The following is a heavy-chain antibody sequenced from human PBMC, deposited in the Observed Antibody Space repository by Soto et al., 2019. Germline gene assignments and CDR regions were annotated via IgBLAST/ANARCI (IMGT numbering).Heavy chain of an antibody. CDR2: IGGTDGDSDGVP. CDR3: VKRGRNWGAFDF. V-gene: IGHV3-23*01. J-gene: IGHJ3*01. D-gene: IGHD7-27*01. Sequence: VQLLESGGDLVQPGGSLRLSCVASGFILNNYALSWVRQAPGKGLEWVTTIGGTDGDSDGVPWYEDSVKGRFTISRDSAANTLFLHMDNLRAEDSALYYGVKRGRNWGAFDFWGQGTRVVVSS. CDR1: GFILNNYA.